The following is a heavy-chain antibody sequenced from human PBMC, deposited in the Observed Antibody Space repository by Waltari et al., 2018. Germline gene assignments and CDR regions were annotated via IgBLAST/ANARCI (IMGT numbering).Heavy chain of an antibody. J-gene: IGHJ4*02. D-gene: IGHD6-19*01. V-gene: IGHV5-51*01. CDR1: GYSFTTYW. Sequence: EVQLVQSGAEVKKPGESLKISCKGSGYSFTTYWIGWVRQMPGKGLEWMGFIDPGDSDTRYSPSFQGQVTISVDTSISTAYLQWSTLKASDTAMYFCAREKGFSSGNFDYWGQGTVVTVSS. CDR3: AREKGFSSGNFDY. CDR2: IDPGDSDT.